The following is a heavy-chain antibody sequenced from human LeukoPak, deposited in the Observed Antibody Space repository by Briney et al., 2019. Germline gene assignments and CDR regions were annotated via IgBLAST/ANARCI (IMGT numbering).Heavy chain of an antibody. J-gene: IGHJ6*02. V-gene: IGHV3-30-3*01. CDR3: ARDRLEGTDYDFWSGYYHYYGMDV. CDR2: ISYDGSNK. Sequence: PGGSLRLSCAASGFTFSSYAMHWVRQAPGKGLEWVAVISYDGSNKYYADSVKGRFTISRDNSKNTLYLQMSSLRAEDTAVYYCARDRLEGTDYDFWSGYYHYYGMDVWGQGTTVTVSS. D-gene: IGHD3-3*01. CDR1: GFTFSSYA.